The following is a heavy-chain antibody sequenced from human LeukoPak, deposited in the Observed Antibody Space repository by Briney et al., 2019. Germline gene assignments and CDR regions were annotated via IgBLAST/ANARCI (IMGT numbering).Heavy chain of an antibody. CDR1: GYTFTSYG. J-gene: IGHJ6*03. Sequence: ASVKVSCKASGYTFTSYGISWVRQAPGQGLEWMGWISAYNGNTNYAQKLQGRVTMTTDTSTSTAYMELRSLRSDDTAVYYCASGYSGYDYYYYYYMDVWGKGTTVTFSS. CDR3: ASGYSGYDYYYYYYMDV. D-gene: IGHD5-12*01. CDR2: ISAYNGNT. V-gene: IGHV1-18*01.